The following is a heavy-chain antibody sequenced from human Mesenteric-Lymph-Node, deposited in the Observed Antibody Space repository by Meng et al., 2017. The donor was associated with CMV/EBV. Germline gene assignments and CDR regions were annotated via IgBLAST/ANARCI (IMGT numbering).Heavy chain of an antibody. J-gene: IGHJ4*02. CDR3: ARTPLYCSSASCYTFDY. D-gene: IGHD2-2*01. CDR1: GFSFSSHW. V-gene: IGHV3-74*01. Sequence: GGSLRLSCAASGFSFSSHWMHWVRQAPGKGLVWVSRINTDGSSPRYADSVKGRFTISRDNAKNTLYLQMNSLRAEDTAVYYCARTPLYCSSASCYTFDYWGQGTLVTVSS. CDR2: INTDGSSP.